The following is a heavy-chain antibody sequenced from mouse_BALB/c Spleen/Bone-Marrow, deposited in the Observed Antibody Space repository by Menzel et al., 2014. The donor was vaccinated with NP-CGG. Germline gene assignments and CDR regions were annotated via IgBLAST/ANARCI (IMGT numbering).Heavy chain of an antibody. D-gene: IGHD2-4*01. CDR2: INPNSGGT. CDR1: GYTFTEYT. J-gene: IGHJ1*01. V-gene: IGHV1-18*01. CDR3: ARPIYYDFFYWYFDV. Sequence: DVQLVESGPELVKPGASVKISCKTSGYTFTEYTMHWVKQSHGKSLEWIGGINPNSGGTSYNQKFKGKATLTVDKSSSTAYMELRSLTSEDSAVYYCARPIYYDFFYWYFDVWGAGTTVTVSS.